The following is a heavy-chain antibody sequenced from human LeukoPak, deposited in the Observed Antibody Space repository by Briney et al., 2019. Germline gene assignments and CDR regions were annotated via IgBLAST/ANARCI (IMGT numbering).Heavy chain of an antibody. CDR2: IYSGGST. V-gene: IGHV3-66*01. J-gene: IGHJ6*02. D-gene: IGHD3-10*01. CDR1: GFTVSSNY. CDR3: ARDRFFGSGSSPGYYYYYGMDV. Sequence: PGGSLRLSCAASGFTVSSNYMSWVRQAPGKGLEWVSVIYSGGSTYYVDSVKGRFTISRDNSKNTLYLQMNSLRAEDTAVYYCARDRFFGSGSSPGYYYYYGMDVWGQGTTVTVSS.